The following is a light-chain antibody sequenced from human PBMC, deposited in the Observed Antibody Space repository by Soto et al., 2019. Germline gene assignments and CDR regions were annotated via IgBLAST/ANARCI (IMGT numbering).Light chain of an antibody. Sequence: QSVLTQSASVSGSPGQSITISCTGTSSDVGGYNYVSWYQQHPGKAPKLMIYEVSNRPSGVSNRFSGSKSGNTASLTISGLQAEDEADYYCSSYTSGSTLVFGGGTKLTVL. J-gene: IGLJ2*01. CDR2: EVS. V-gene: IGLV2-14*01. CDR3: SSYTSGSTLV. CDR1: SSDVGGYNY.